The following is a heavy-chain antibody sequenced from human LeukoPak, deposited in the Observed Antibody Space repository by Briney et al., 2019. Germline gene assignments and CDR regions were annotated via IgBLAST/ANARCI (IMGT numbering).Heavy chain of an antibody. CDR1: GFTFSDYS. V-gene: IGHV3-11*05. J-gene: IGHJ4*02. CDR2: TSSNSSYT. CDR3: ARADILPGYYAPDY. Sequence: GGSLRLSCAASGFTFSDYSMTWIRQAPGKGLEYISHTSSNSSYTNYADSVKGRFTISRDNAKNSLSLQMKSLRAEDTAVYYCARADILPGYYAPDYWGQGTLVTVSS. D-gene: IGHD3-9*01.